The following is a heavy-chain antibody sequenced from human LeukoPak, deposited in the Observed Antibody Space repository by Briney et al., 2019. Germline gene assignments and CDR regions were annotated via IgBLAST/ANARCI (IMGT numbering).Heavy chain of an antibody. D-gene: IGHD3-9*01. CDR2: IYYGGRT. J-gene: IGHJ5*02. Sequence: TPSGTLSLTCRVWGGFFSSYYWSWIQQTPGKGLEWIGYIYYGGRTNYNPSLKSRVTISVDTSKNQFSLTLSSVTAADTAVYYCARGEKSRYFDPINWFDPWGKGTLVTVSS. CDR1: GGFFSSYY. CDR3: ARGEKSRYFDPINWFDP. V-gene: IGHV4-59*01.